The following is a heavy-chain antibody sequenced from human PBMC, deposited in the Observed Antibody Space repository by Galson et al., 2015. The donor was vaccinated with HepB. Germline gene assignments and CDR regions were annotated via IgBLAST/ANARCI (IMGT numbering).Heavy chain of an antibody. Sequence: SLRLSCAASGFTFSGYSMNWVRQAPGKGLEWVSSITGSGSYTYYADSVEGRFTISRDNAENSLYLQMTSLRAEDTAVYYCARDYYGDYYFDYWGQGTLVTVSS. CDR3: ARDYYGDYYFDY. CDR2: ITGSGSYT. V-gene: IGHV3-21*01. D-gene: IGHD4-17*01. J-gene: IGHJ4*02. CDR1: GFTFSGYS.